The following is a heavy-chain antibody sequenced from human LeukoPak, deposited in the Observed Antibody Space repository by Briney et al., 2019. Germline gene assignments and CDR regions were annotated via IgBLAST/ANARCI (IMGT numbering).Heavy chain of an antibody. V-gene: IGHV3-30*02. CDR1: GFTFSSYG. CDR2: IRYDGSNK. Sequence: GGSLRLSCAASGFTFSSYGMHWVRPAPGKGLEGVAFIRYDGSNKYYADSVKGRFTISRDNSKNTLYLQMNSLRAEDTAVYYCATLLRYFDWSTYYFDYWGQGTLVTVSS. CDR3: ATLLRYFDWSTYYFDY. J-gene: IGHJ4*02. D-gene: IGHD3-9*01.